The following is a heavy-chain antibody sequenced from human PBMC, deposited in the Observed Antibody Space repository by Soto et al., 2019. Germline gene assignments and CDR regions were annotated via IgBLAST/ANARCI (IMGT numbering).Heavy chain of an antibody. D-gene: IGHD3-10*01. CDR3: AGDVGISSYPSFDY. CDR2: IYYSGST. Sequence: SETLSLTCTVSGGSISSYYWSWIRQPPGKGLEWIGYIYYSGSTNYNPSLKSRVTISVDTSKNQFSLKLSSVTAADTAVYYCAGDVGISSYPSFDYWGQGTPVTVSS. J-gene: IGHJ4*02. CDR1: GGSISSYY. V-gene: IGHV4-59*01.